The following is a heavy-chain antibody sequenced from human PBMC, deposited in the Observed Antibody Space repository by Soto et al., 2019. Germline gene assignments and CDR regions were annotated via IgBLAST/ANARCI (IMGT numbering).Heavy chain of an antibody. Sequence: SETLSLTCAVSGDSISSGDYSWGWIRQPPGKGLEWIGYIYHSGSTYYNPSLKSRVTISVDRSKNQFSLKLSSVTAADTAVYYCARAYSSSWPNAFYIWGQGTMVTV. CDR1: GDSISSGDYS. CDR3: ARAYSSSWPNAFYI. V-gene: IGHV4-30-2*01. J-gene: IGHJ3*02. CDR2: IYHSGST. D-gene: IGHD6-13*01.